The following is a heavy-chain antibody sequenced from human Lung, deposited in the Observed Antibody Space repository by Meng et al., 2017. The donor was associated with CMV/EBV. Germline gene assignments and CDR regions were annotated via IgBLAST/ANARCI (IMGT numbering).Heavy chain of an antibody. V-gene: IGHV3-21*01. CDR2: ISSSSSYI. CDR1: GFTFSSYS. CDR3: ARQDCDFWCVMDV. D-gene: IGHD3-3*01. J-gene: IGHJ6*02. Sequence: GESXKISXAASGFTFSSYSTNWVRQGPGKGLEWVSSISSSSSYIYYAVSVKGRFTMSRDNAKNTLYLQMNSLRAEDTAVYYCARQDCDFWCVMDVWGQGSTVTVSS.